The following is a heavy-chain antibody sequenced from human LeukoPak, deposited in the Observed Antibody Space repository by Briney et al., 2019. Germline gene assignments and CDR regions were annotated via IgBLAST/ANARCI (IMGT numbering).Heavy chain of an antibody. CDR3: TTRRQDGC. D-gene: IGHD6-25*01. Sequence: PGGSLRLSCVASGFTFSDAWMSWVRQAPGKGLGWVGRIKSKIDGGTIDYGAPVKGRFTISSDDSRNTLYLQMNSLKTEDTAVYYCTTRRQDGCWGQGTLVTVS. CDR1: GFTFSDAW. V-gene: IGHV3-15*01. J-gene: IGHJ4*02. CDR2: IKSKIDGGTI.